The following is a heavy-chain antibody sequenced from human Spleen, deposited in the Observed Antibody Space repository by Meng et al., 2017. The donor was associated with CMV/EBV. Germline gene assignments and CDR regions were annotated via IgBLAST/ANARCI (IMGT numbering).Heavy chain of an antibody. V-gene: IGHV1-69*05. CDR1: GGTFSSYA. J-gene: IGHJ4*02. CDR2: IIPIFGTA. Sequence: SVKVSCKASGGTFSSYAISWVRQAPGQGLEWMGGIIPIFGTANYAQKFQGRVTITTDESTSTAYMELSSLRSEDTAVYYGARGGGSYGTLNFDYWGQGTLVTVSS. CDR3: ARGGGSYGTLNFDY. D-gene: IGHD1-26*01.